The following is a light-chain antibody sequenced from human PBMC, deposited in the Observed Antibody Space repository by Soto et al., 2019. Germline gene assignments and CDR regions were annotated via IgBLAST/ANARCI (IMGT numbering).Light chain of an antibody. CDR1: SSDVGGYNY. J-gene: IGLJ2*01. CDR2: EVS. CDR3: SSYTSSSTV. Sequence: QSALTQPASVSGSPGQSITISCTGTSSDVGGYNYVSWYQQHPGKAPKLMIYEVSNRPSGVSNRFSGSKSGNTASLTISGLQAEDEADYYCSSYTSSSTVCGGGTKITVL. V-gene: IGLV2-14*01.